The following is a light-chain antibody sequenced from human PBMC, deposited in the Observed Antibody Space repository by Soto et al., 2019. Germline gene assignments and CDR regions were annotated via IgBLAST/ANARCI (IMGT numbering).Light chain of an antibody. CDR1: QSISDW. Sequence: DIRVTQSPSTLSASVVDRVTITCRANQSISDWLAWYQQKPGKAPNLLIYDASNLESGVPSRFSGSGSGTEFTLTISSLQPDDFATYYCQQYNSSPLTFGGGTKMEIK. V-gene: IGKV1-5*01. J-gene: IGKJ4*01. CDR2: DAS. CDR3: QQYNSSPLT.